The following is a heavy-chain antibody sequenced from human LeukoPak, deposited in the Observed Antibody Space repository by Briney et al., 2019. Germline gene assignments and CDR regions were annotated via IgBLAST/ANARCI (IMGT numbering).Heavy chain of an antibody. Sequence: GASVKVSCKASGYTFTGYYMHWVRQAPGQGLEWMGWINPNSGGTNYAQKFQGRVTMTRDTSISTAYMELSRLRSDDTAVYYCAAARLNYYYYGMDVWGQGTTVTVSS. J-gene: IGHJ6*02. CDR2: INPNSGGT. CDR3: AAARLNYYYYGMDV. CDR1: GYTFTGYY. V-gene: IGHV1-2*02. D-gene: IGHD6-6*01.